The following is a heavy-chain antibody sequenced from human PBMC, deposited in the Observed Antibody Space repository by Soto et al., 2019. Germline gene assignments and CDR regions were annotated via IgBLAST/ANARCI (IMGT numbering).Heavy chain of an antibody. CDR3: ARDDSEFSGFDP. CDR1: GYTFTGYY. CDR2: INPNSGGT. Sequence: VSVKVSCKXSGYTFTGYYMHWVRQAPGQGREWMGWINPNSGGTNYAQKFQGWVTMTRDTSSSTAYMELSRLRSDDTAVYYCARDDSEFSGFDPWGQGTLVTVSS. J-gene: IGHJ5*02. V-gene: IGHV1-2*04. D-gene: IGHD3-22*01.